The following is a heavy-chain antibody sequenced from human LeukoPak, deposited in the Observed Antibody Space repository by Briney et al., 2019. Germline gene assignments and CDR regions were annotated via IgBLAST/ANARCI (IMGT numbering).Heavy chain of an antibody. CDR3: ASSGCCDSWSGTN. CDR2: ISSSGSTI. D-gene: IGHD3-3*01. J-gene: IGHJ4*02. Sequence: GGSLRLSCAASGFTFSDYYMSWIRQAPGKGLEWVSYISSSGSTIYYADSVKGRFTISRDNAKNSLYLQMYSLRAEDTAVYYCASSGCCDSWSGTNWGQGTLVTVSS. CDR1: GFTFSDYY. V-gene: IGHV3-11*04.